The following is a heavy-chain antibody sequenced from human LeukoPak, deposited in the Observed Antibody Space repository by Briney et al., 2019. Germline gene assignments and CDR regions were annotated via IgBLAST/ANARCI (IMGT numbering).Heavy chain of an antibody. CDR2: ISYDGSNK. V-gene: IGHV3-30-3*01. D-gene: IGHD6-19*01. J-gene: IGHJ4*02. CDR3: AKDRYSSGWYSDFDY. CDR1: GITLSSYD. Sequence: GGSLRLSCAASGITLSSYDMHWVRQAPGKALEWVAVISYDGSNKDYADSVKGRFTISRDNSKNTLDLQMNSLRAEDTAVYYCAKDRYSSGWYSDFDYWGQGTLVTVSS.